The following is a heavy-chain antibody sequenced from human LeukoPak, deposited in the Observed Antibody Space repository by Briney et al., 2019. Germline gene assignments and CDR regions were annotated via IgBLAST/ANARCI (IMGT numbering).Heavy chain of an antibody. V-gene: IGHV3-30*02. CDR1: GFTFSSYG. D-gene: IGHD2-21*01. J-gene: IGHJ6*03. CDR3: AKVGCGGDCSPYYHYMDV. Sequence: GGSLRLSCAASGFTFSSYGMHWVRQAPGKGLEWVAVIRYDGSNKYYADSVKGRFTISRDNSKNTLYLQMNSLRAEDTAVYYCAKVGCGGDCSPYYHYMDVWGKGTTVTVSS. CDR2: IRYDGSNK.